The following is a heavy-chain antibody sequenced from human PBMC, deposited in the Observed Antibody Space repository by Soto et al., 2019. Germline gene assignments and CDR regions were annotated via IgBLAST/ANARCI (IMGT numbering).Heavy chain of an antibody. V-gene: IGHV4-39*02. J-gene: IGHJ5*02. D-gene: IGHD2-15*01. CDR2: IYYSGST. CDR3: VREDKGNWFDP. Sequence: TSETLSLTFTVSGGSISSSGYYWDWIRQPPGKGLEWIGGIYYSGSTYYNPSLKTRVTISVDTSKNQFSLELRSVTAADTAIYYCVREDKGNWFDPWGQGTLVTVSS. CDR1: GGSISSSGYY.